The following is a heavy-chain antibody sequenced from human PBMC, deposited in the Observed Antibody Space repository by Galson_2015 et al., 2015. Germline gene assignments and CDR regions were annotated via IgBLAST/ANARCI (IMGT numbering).Heavy chain of an antibody. CDR3: AREGASSSWYRDAFDI. CDR2: ISYDGSNK. Sequence: SLRLSCAASGFTFSSYAMHWVRQAPGKGLEWVADISYDGSNKYYADSVKGRFTISRDNSKNTLYLQMNSLRAEDTAVYYCAREGASSSWYRDAFDIWGQGTMVTVSS. D-gene: IGHD6-13*01. CDR1: GFTFSSYA. V-gene: IGHV3-30-3*01. J-gene: IGHJ3*02.